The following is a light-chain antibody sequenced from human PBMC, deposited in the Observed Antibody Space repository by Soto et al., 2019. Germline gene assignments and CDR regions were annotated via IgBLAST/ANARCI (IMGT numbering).Light chain of an antibody. CDR3: LQRSTWPPMYT. V-gene: IGKV3-11*01. CDR2: DGS. Sequence: EIVLTQSPATLSLSPGERATLSCRASQSFTSYLAWYQQKPGQAPRLLISDGSNRATGIPARFSASGSGTDFTLTISSLEPEDFAVYYCLQRSTWPPMYTFGQGTKLEIK. J-gene: IGKJ2*01. CDR1: QSFTSY.